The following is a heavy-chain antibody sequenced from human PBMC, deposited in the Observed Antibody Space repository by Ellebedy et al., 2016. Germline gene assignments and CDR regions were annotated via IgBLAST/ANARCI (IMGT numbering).Heavy chain of an antibody. CDR2: INAGNGNT. V-gene: IGHV1-3*01. CDR1: GYTFTSYA. J-gene: IGHJ4*02. D-gene: IGHD4-17*01. CDR3: ARDSASNYGDTSYFDY. Sequence: ASVKVSXXASGYTFTSYAMHWVRQAPGQRLEWMGWINAGNGNTKYSQKFQGRVTITRDTSASTAYMELSSLRSEDTAVYYCARDSASNYGDTSYFDYWGQGTLVTVSS.